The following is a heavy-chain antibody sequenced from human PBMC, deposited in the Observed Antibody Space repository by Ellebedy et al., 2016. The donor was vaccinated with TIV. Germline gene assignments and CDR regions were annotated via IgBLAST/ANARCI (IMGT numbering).Heavy chain of an antibody. CDR3: ARRGSYGDYSVQVNSWFDL. D-gene: IGHD4-17*01. CDR2: IYQDGSEQ. CDR1: GFSFRSYW. Sequence: GESLKISCEASGFSFRSYWMSWVRQAPGKGLEWLANIYQDGSEQYYVDSVKGRFTISRDNAKNSVYLQMNSLRAEDTAVYYCARRGSYGDYSVQVNSWFDLWGQGTLVTVSA. J-gene: IGHJ5*02. V-gene: IGHV3-7*01.